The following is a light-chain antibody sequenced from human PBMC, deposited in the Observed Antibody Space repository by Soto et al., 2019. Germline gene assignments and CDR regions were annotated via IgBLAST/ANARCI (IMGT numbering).Light chain of an antibody. CDR1: SSDVGGYNY. CDR3: SSYTSSSTLGV. Sequence: QSVLTQPASVSGSPGQSITISCTGTSSDVGGYNYVSWYQQHPGKAPKLMIYDVSNRPSGVSNRFSGSKSGNTASLPISGLQAEDEADYYCSSYTSSSTLGVLGTGNKVTV. V-gene: IGLV2-14*01. J-gene: IGLJ1*01. CDR2: DVS.